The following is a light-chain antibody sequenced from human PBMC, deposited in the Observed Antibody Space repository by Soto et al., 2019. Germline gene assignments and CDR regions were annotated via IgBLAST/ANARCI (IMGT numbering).Light chain of an antibody. Sequence: EIVLTHSPGTLSLSPGERATLSCRASQSVSSSYLAWYQQKPGQAPRLLIYGASSRATGIPDRFSGSGSGTDFTLTISRLAPEDFAVYCCQQYGSSKTFGQGTKVEIK. V-gene: IGKV3-20*01. CDR2: GAS. CDR1: QSVSSSY. J-gene: IGKJ1*01. CDR3: QQYGSSKT.